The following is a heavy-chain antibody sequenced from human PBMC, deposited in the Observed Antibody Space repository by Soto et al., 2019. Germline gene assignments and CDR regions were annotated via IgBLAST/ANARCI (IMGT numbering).Heavy chain of an antibody. CDR2: INHSGST. V-gene: IGHV4-34*01. D-gene: IGHD2-2*01. J-gene: IGHJ5*02. Sequence: QVQLQQWGAGLLKPSETLSLTCAVYGGSFSGYYWSWIRQPPGKGLEWIGEINHSGSTNYNPSLKSRVTISVDTSMNQFSLKLSSVTAADTAVYYCARGHCSSTSCYGGNWFDPWGQGTLVTVSS. CDR1: GGSFSGYY. CDR3: ARGHCSSTSCYGGNWFDP.